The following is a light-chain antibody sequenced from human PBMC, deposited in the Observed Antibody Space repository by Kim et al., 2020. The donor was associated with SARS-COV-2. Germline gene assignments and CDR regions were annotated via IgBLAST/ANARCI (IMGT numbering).Light chain of an antibody. Sequence: DVVMTQSPLSLPVTLGQPASISCRSSQSLVHSDGNTYLNWFQQRPGQSPRRLIYKVSNRDSGVPDRFSGSGSGTVFTLKISRVEADDVGVYYCKQGPHWPPYTFGQGTKLEI. V-gene: IGKV2-30*02. CDR2: KVS. J-gene: IGKJ2*01. CDR3: KQGPHWPPYT. CDR1: QSLVHSDGNTY.